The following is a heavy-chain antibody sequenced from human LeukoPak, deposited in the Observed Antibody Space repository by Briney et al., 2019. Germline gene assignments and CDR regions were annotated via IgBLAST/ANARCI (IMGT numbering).Heavy chain of an antibody. V-gene: IGHV3-48*01. J-gene: IGHJ4*02. Sequence: GGSLRLSCAASGFTFSSYSMNWVRQAPGKGLEWVSYISSSSSTIYYADSVKGRFTISRDNSKNTLYLQMNSLRAEDTAVYYCARDLFAMGHIVVVTAILGYWGQGTLVTVSS. CDR1: GFTFSSYS. D-gene: IGHD2-21*02. CDR3: ARDLFAMGHIVVVTAILGY. CDR2: ISSSSSTI.